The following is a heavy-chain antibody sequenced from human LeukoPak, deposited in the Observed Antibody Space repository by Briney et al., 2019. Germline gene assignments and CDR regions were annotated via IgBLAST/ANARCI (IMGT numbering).Heavy chain of an antibody. CDR3: ARLGGYSYGYVYFDY. CDR2: IYTSGST. V-gene: IGHV4-61*02. CDR1: GGSISSGSYY. Sequence: SETLSLTCTVSGGSISSGSYYWSWIRQPAGKGLEWIGRIYTSGSTNYNPSLKSRVTMSVDTSKNQFSLKLSSVTAADTAMYYCARLGGYSYGYVYFDYWGQGTLVTVSS. J-gene: IGHJ4*02. D-gene: IGHD5-18*01.